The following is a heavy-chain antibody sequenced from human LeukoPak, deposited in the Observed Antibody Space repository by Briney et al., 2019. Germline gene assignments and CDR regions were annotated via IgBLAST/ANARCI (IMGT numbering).Heavy chain of an antibody. CDR2: IYHSGST. Sequence: SETLSLTCAVYGGSFSGYYWSWIRQPPGKGLEWIGSIYHSGSTYYNPSLKSRVTISVDTSKNQFSLKLSSVTAADTAVYYCARETGITMVRGVIMPDAFDIWGQGTMVTVSS. CDR1: GGSFSGYY. CDR3: ARETGITMVRGVIMPDAFDI. J-gene: IGHJ3*02. D-gene: IGHD3-10*01. V-gene: IGHV4-34*01.